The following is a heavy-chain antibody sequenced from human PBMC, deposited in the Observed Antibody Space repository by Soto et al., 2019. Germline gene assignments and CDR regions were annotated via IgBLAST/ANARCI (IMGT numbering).Heavy chain of an antibody. Sequence: PSETLSLTCAVYGGSFSGYYWSWIRQPPGKGLEWIGEINHSGSTNYNPSLKSRVTISVDTSKNQFSLKLSSVTAADTAVYYCASHSRLWRQIYCSSTSCYGQFDYWGQGTLVTVSS. CDR1: GGSFSGYY. D-gene: IGHD2-2*01. CDR3: ASHSRLWRQIYCSSTSCYGQFDY. CDR2: INHSGST. V-gene: IGHV4-34*01. J-gene: IGHJ4*02.